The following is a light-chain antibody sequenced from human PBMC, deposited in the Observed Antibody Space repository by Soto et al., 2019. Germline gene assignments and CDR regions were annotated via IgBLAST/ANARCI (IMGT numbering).Light chain of an antibody. CDR1: SGHSSYI. J-gene: IGLJ3*02. V-gene: IGLV4-60*03. CDR3: ETWDSKGV. CDR2: LEGSGSY. Sequence: QSVLTQSSSASASLGSSVKLTCTLSSGHSSYIIAWHQQQPGKAPRYLMKLEGSGSYNKGSGVPDRFSGSSSGADRYLTISNLQSEDEADYYCETWDSKGVLGGGTKVTVL.